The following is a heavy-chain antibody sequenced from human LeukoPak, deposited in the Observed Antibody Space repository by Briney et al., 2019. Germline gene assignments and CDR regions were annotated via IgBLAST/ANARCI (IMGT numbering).Heavy chain of an antibody. CDR2: INHSGST. J-gene: IGHJ4*02. V-gene: IGHV4-34*01. CDR1: GGSFGGYY. CDR3: ARGHLVLDY. Sequence: SETLSLTCAVYGGSFGGYYWSWIRQPPGKGLEWIGEINHSGSTNYNPSLKSRVTISVDTSKNQFSLKLSSVTAADTAVYYCARGHLVLDYWGQGTLVTVSS.